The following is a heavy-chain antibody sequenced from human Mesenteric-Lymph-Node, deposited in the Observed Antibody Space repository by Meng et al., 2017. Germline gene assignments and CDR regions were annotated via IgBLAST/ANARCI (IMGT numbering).Heavy chain of an antibody. CDR2: ISGSGGST. V-gene: IGHV3-23*01. D-gene: IGHD3-22*01. CDR1: GFTFSSYA. J-gene: IGHJ4*02. Sequence: GESLKISCAASGFTFSSYAMSWVRQAPGKGLEWVSAISGSGGSTYYADSVKGRFTISRDNSKNTLYLQMNSLRAEDTAVYYCARVSGDSSGYYPRIDYWGQGTLVTVSS. CDR3: ARVSGDSSGYYPRIDY.